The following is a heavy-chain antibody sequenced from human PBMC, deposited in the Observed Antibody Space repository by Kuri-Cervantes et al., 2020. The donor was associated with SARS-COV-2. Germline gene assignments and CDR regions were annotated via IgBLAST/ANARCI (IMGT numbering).Heavy chain of an antibody. J-gene: IGHJ6*02. CDR1: GFTFSSYA. CDR2: LYSGGST. V-gene: IGHV3-53*01. Sequence: GESLKISCAASGFTFSSYAMHWVRQAPGKGLEWVSVLYSGGSTYYADSVKGRFTISRDNSKNTLYLQMNSLRAEDTAVYYCARAGYDFWSGYPNYYYYGMDVWGQGTTVTVSS. D-gene: IGHD3-3*01. CDR3: ARAGYDFWSGYPNYYYYGMDV.